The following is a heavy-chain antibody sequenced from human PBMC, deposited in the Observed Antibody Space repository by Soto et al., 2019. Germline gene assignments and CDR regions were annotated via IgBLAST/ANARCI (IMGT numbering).Heavy chain of an antibody. CDR3: ARDSRYVGDNYGLDD. Sequence: GGSLRLSCAASGFTVSRTYMTWVRQAPGKGLEWVSVIYSAGNTYYADSVKGRFTITRDNSRNTVYLQMNSLRAEDTAIYYCARDSRYVGDNYGLDDWGQGSLVTVSS. CDR2: IYSAGNT. V-gene: IGHV3-53*01. J-gene: IGHJ4*02. CDR1: GFTVSRTY. D-gene: IGHD3-16*01.